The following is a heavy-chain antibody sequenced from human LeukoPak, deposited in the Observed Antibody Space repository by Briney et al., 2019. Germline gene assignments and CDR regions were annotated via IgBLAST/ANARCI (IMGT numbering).Heavy chain of an antibody. D-gene: IGHD6-13*01. CDR1: GGTFSSYA. J-gene: IGHJ6*02. Sequence: GASVKVSCKASGGTFSSYAISWVRQAPGQGLEWMGGIIPIFGTANYAQKFQGRVTITADESTSTAYMELSSLRSEDTAVYYCAREHAGRGYYYYGMDVWGQGTTVTVSS. CDR2: IIPIFGTA. CDR3: AREHAGRGYYYYGMDV. V-gene: IGHV1-69*01.